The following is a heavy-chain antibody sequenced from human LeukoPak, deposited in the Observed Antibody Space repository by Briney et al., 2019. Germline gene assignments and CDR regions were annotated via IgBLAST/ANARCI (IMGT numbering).Heavy chain of an antibody. CDR2: IYYSGST. Sequence: SETLSLTCTVSGGSISSSSYYWGWIRQPPGKGLEWIGSIYYSGSTYYNPSLKSRVTISVDTSKNQFSLKLSSVTAADTVVYSCARHLMAEAQNGGREPLVTV. CDR3: ARHLMAEAQN. CDR1: GGSISSSSYY. J-gene: IGHJ4*02. D-gene: IGHD3-10*01. V-gene: IGHV4-39*01.